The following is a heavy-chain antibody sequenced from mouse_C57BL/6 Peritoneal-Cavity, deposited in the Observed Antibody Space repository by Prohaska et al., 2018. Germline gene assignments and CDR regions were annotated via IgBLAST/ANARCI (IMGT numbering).Heavy chain of an antibody. CDR3: LVRGFAY. D-gene: IGHD2-2*01. CDR1: GYTFTSYW. J-gene: IGHJ3*01. V-gene: IGHV1-52*01. CDR2: IDPSDSET. Sequence: QVQLQQPGAELVRPGSSVKLSCKASGYTFTSYWMHWVKQRPIQSLEWIGNIDPSDSETHYNQKFKDKATLTVDKSASTAYMQLSSLTSEDSAVYYCLVRGFAYWGQGTLVTVSA.